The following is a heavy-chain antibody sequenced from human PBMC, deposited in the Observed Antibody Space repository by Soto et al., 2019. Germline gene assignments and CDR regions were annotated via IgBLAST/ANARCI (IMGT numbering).Heavy chain of an antibody. CDR2: ISGSGAST. V-gene: IGHV3-23*01. CDR3: AKDLGYYGSGSAHTY. CDR1: GFTFSSYA. D-gene: IGHD3-10*01. J-gene: IGHJ4*02. Sequence: EVQLLESGGGLVQPGGSLRLSCAASGFTFSSYAMSWVRQAPGKGLEWVSAISGSGASTYYADSVKGRFTISRDNSKNTLYLQMNSLRAEDTAVYYCAKDLGYYGSGSAHTYWGQGTLVTVSS.